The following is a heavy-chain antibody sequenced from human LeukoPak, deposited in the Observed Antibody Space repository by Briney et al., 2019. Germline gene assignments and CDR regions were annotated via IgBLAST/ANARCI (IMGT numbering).Heavy chain of an antibody. CDR1: GGSISSYY. CDR2: IYYSGST. D-gene: IGHD6-13*01. Sequence: SETLSLTCTVSGGSISSYYWSWIRQPPGKGLEWIGYIYYSGSTNYNPSLKSRVTISVDTSKNQFSLKLSSVTAADTAVYYCARPRGSSWGYFDYWGEGALVTVSS. J-gene: IGHJ4*02. V-gene: IGHV4-59*01. CDR3: ARPRGSSWGYFDY.